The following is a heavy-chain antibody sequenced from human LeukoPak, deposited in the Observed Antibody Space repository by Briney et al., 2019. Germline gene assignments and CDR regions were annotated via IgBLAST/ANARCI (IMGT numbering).Heavy chain of an antibody. CDR3: ARGCVVTRLDYFDY. J-gene: IGHJ4*02. CDR2: IYYSGST. D-gene: IGHD3-22*01. Sequence: PSETLSLTCTVSGGSISSGDYYWSWIRQPPGKGLEWIGYIYYSGSTYYNPSLKSRVTISVDTSKNQFSLKLSSVTAADTAVYYCARGCVVTRLDYFDYWGQGTLVTVSS. CDR1: GGSISSGDYY. V-gene: IGHV4-30-4*01.